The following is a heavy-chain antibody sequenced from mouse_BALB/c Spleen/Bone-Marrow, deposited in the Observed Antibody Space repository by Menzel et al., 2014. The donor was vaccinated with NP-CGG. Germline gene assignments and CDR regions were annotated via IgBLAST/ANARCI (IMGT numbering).Heavy chain of an antibody. CDR2: IDPNTYYT. V-gene: IGHV1-7*01. J-gene: IGHJ3*01. CDR3: ARYWDAY. CDR1: GYTFTNYW. Sequence: QVQLQQSRAELAKPGASVKMSCKASGYTFTNYWMHWVKQRPGQGLEWIGYIDPNTYYTRYNQKFKDKATLTADKSSSTACLQLSSLTSEDSAVYYCARYWDAYWGQGTLVTVSA. D-gene: IGHD4-1*01.